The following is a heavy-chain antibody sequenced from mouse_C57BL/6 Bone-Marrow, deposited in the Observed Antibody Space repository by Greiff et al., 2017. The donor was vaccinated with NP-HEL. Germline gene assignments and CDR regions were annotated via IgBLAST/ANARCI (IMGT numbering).Heavy chain of an antibody. J-gene: IGHJ2*01. V-gene: IGHV1-72*01. D-gene: IGHD1-1*01. CDR1: GYTFTNYW. CDR3: ARYYYGSGYFDY. CDR2: IDPHSGGT. Sequence: QVQLQPGAELVKPGASVKLSCKASGYTFTNYWMHWVKQRPGRGLEWIGRIDPHSGGTKYNEKFKSKATLTVDKPSSTAYRQPSSLTSEDSAVYYCARYYYGSGYFDYWGQGTTLTVSS.